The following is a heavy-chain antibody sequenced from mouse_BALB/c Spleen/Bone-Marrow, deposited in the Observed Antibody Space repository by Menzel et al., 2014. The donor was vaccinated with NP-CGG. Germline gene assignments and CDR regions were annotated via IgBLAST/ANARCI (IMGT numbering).Heavy chain of an antibody. V-gene: IGHV5-6*01. CDR1: GFTFSSYG. CDR3: ARDGLDY. Sequence: EVKLVESGGDLVKPGGSLKLSCAASGFTFSSYGMSWVRQTPDKRLEWVATISSGGSYTYYPDSVKGRFTISRDNAKNTLYLQMSSLKSEDTAMYYCARDGLDYWGQGTTLTVPS. D-gene: IGHD3-1*01. J-gene: IGHJ2*01. CDR2: ISSGGSYT.